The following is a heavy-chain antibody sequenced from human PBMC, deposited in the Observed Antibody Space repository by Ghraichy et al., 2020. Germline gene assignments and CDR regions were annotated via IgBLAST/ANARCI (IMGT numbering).Heavy chain of an antibody. Sequence: GGSLRLSCAASGFTFSNSAMTWVRQAPGKGLEWVSVISSSDGSTYYADSVKGRFTISRDNSKSTLYLQMNNLRAEDTAVYYCANSPCIGCLVLVGWGQGTLVTVSS. CDR2: ISSSDGST. CDR3: ANSPCIGCLVLVG. D-gene: IGHD2-8*02. V-gene: IGHV3-23*01. CDR1: GFTFSNSA. J-gene: IGHJ3*01.